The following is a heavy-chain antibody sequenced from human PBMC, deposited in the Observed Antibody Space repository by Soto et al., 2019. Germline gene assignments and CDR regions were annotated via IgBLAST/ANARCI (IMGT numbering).Heavy chain of an antibody. CDR1: GGTFSIYA. J-gene: IGHJ5*02. CDR2: MNPNNGDT. CDR3: AKSHVEAAGLDL. D-gene: IGHD6-13*01. V-gene: IGHV1-8*02. Sequence: GASVKVSCKASGGTFSIYAISWVRQAPGQGLEWMGWMNPNNGDTGYPQKFQGRVTMTRDTSTSTAYMELRSLTFEDTAVYYCAKSHVEAAGLDLWGPGTLVTVSS.